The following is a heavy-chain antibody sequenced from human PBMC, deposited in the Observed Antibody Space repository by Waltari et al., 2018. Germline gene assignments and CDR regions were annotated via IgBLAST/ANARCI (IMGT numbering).Heavy chain of an antibody. CDR3: ARAYSNYDFFQYMDV. D-gene: IGHD4-4*01. CDR2: VSYDGSRQ. V-gene: IGHV3-30*04. J-gene: IGHJ6*03. CDR1: GSNFNSFA. Sequence: QVQLVESGGGVVQPGRSLRLSCAASGSNFNSFAMQWVRRAPGEGLGWVAVVSYDGSRQYYADSVKGRFTISRDNFRNTLFLQMNGLTTEDTAVYYCARAYSNYDFFQYMDVWGRGTTVTVSS.